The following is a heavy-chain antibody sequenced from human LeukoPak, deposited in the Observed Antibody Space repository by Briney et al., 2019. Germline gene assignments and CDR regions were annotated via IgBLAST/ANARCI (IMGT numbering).Heavy chain of an antibody. CDR1: GGSISSYY. D-gene: IGHD6-6*01. J-gene: IGHJ4*02. CDR3: ARSYASSSNLDY. Sequence: NPSETLSLTCTVSGGSISSYYWSWIRQPPGKGLEWIGYIFYSGSTNYNPSLESRVTISVDTSKNQFSLKLSSVTAADTAVYYCARSYASSSNLDYWGQGTLVTVSS. CDR2: IFYSGST. V-gene: IGHV4-59*01.